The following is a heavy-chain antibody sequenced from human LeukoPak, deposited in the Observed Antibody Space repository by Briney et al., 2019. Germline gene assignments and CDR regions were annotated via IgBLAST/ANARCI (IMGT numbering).Heavy chain of an antibody. D-gene: IGHD4-17*01. CDR2: INHSGST. Sequence: GSLRLSCAASGFTFSSYAMSWVRQAPGKGLEWIGEINHSGSTYYNPSLKSRVTISVDRSKNQFSLKLSSVTAADTAVYYCARHYGDSPQVDYWGQGTLVTVSS. V-gene: IGHV4-4*02. CDR1: GFTFSSYA. J-gene: IGHJ4*02. CDR3: ARHYGDSPQVDY.